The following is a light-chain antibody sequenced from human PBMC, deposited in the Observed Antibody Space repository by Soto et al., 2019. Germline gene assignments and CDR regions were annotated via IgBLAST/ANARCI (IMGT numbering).Light chain of an antibody. CDR3: SSYTISSTVV. V-gene: IGLV2-14*01. CDR2: DVS. J-gene: IGLJ2*01. Sequence: QSALTQPASVSGSPGQSITISCTGTSSDVGGYNYVSWYQQHPGKAPNLMIYDVSNRPSGVSNRFSGSKSANTASLTVSGLQAEDEADYYCSSYTISSTVVFGGGTQLTVL. CDR1: SSDVGGYNY.